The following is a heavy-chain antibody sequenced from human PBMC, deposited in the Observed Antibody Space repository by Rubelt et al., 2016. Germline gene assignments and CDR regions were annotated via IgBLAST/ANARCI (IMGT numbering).Heavy chain of an antibody. CDR3: ARDQAHYSSSEPGY. Sequence: QVQLVQSGAEVKKPGASVKVSCKASGYTFTSYGISWVRQAPGQGLEWMGWISAYNGNTNYAQRLQGRVTMTKDTSTSTAYMELRSLRSDDTAVYYCARDQAHYSSSEPGYWGQGTLVTVSS. D-gene: IGHD6-6*01. J-gene: IGHJ4*02. V-gene: IGHV1-18*01. CDR1: GYTFTSYG. CDR2: ISAYNGNT.